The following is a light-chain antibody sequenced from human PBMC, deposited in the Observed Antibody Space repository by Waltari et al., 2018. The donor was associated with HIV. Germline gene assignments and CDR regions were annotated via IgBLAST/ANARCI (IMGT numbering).Light chain of an antibody. CDR1: QDISNN. CDR3: HQSSSLPYT. CDR2: DAS. J-gene: IGKJ2*01. V-gene: IGKV1-33*01. Sequence: DIQMTQSPSSLSASVGDRVTITCQANQDISNNLNWYQQKPGKAPNLLIFDASNLQTGVQSRFSGSGSGTDFTLTINSLEAEDAAAYYCHQSSSLPYTFGQGTKLEIK.